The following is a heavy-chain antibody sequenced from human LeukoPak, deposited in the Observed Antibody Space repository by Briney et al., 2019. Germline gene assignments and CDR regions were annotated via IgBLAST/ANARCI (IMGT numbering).Heavy chain of an antibody. CDR1: GFTFDTYR. J-gene: IGHJ4*02. D-gene: IGHD1-1*01. V-gene: IGHV3-21*01. Sequence: GGSLRLSCAASGFTFDTYRMNWVRQAPGKGLEWVSSISASGSDIYYADSLKGRFTISRDNTKNSLFLQTNSLRAEGTAVYYCAGDSTGTTASDYWGQGTLVTVSS. CDR3: AGDSTGTTASDY. CDR2: ISASGSDI.